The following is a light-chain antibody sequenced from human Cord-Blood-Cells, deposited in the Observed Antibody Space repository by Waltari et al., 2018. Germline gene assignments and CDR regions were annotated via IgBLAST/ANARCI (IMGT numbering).Light chain of an antibody. CDR2: GKN. CDR3: NSRDSSGNHWV. V-gene: IGLV3-19*01. J-gene: IGLJ3*02. Sequence: SSELTQDPAVSVALGQTVRITCQGDSLRSYYASWYQQKPGQAPLLFIYGKNNRPSGIPDRFSGSSSGNTASLTITGAQAEDEADYYCNSRDSSGNHWVFGGGTKLTVL. CDR1: SLRSYY.